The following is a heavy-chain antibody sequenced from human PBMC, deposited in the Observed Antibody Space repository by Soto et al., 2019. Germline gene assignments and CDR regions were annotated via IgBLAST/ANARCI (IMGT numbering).Heavy chain of an antibody. CDR3: VEGWNDF. V-gene: IGHV3-15*01. Sequence: EVQMVQSGGDLVKPGGSLRLSCVTSGFMFSSAWMSWVRQAPGKGLEWVASIKSKADGVARDYAAPVKGRFTISRDDSKNTVSLQMNSLRAEDTAVYYCVEGWNDFWGQGTLVTVS. D-gene: IGHD1-1*01. CDR1: GFMFSSAW. CDR2: IKSKADGVAR. J-gene: IGHJ4*02.